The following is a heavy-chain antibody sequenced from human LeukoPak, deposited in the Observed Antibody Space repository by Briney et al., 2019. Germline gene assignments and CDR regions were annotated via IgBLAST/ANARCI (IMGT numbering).Heavy chain of an antibody. CDR1: GGSFSGYY. Sequence: SETLSLTRAVYGGSFSGYYWSWIRQPPGKGLEWIGEINHSGSTNYNPSLKSRVTISVDTSKNQFSLKLSSVTAADTAVYYCASLMTTVTTSGDYWGQGTLVTVSS. CDR3: ASLMTTVTTSGDY. CDR2: INHSGST. D-gene: IGHD4-17*01. J-gene: IGHJ4*02. V-gene: IGHV4-34*01.